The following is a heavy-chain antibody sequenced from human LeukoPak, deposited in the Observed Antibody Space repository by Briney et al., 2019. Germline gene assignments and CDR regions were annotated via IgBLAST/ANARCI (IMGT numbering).Heavy chain of an antibody. CDR3: ARDRNSGSSLDI. V-gene: IGHV1-2*02. D-gene: IGHD6-6*01. J-gene: IGHJ3*02. Sequence: ASVKVSFKASGYTFTGYYIHWVRQAPGQGLEWMGWIYPYSGDTNYAQNFQGRVTMTRDTSISTVYMELSSLKSDDTAVYYCARDRNSGSSLDIWGQGTMLTVSS. CDR2: IYPYSGDT. CDR1: GYTFTGYY.